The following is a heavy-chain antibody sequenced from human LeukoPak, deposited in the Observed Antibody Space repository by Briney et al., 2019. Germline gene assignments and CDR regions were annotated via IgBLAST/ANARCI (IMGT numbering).Heavy chain of an antibody. CDR2: ISSSSSYI. CDR3: ATLTGDL. D-gene: IGHD7-27*01. J-gene: IGHJ4*02. V-gene: IGHV3-21*01. CDR1: GFTFSSYW. Sequence: GGSLRLSCAASGFTFSSYWLSWVRQAPGKGLEGVASISSSSSYIYYADSVKGRFTISRDNAKNSLYLQMNSLRAEDTAVYYCATLTGDLWGQGTLVTVST.